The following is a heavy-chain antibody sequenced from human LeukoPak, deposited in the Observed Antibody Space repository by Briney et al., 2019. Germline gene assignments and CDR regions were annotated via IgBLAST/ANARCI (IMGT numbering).Heavy chain of an antibody. J-gene: IGHJ4*02. CDR2: ISYDGNNK. CDR3: AKGVDYCSGGSCPADY. D-gene: IGHD2-15*01. V-gene: IGHV3-30*18. CDR1: GFTFSNYG. Sequence: GGFLRLSCAASGFTFSNYGIHWVRQAPGKGLEWVAVISYDGNNKYYADSVKGRFTISRDNSKNTLFLQMNSPRAEDTAVYYCAKGVDYCSGGSCPADYWGPGTLVTVSS.